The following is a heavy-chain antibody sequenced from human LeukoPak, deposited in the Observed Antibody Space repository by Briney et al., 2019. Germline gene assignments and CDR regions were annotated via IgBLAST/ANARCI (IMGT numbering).Heavy chain of an antibody. Sequence: ASVKVSCKASGYSFTAQYMHWSRQAPGQGLEWMGWINPNNGDTKYAQTFLGRVIMTRDTSTTTAYMELSSLRSDDTAVYFCASYPRSVDTPPFDYWGQGTLVTVSS. J-gene: IGHJ4*02. CDR1: GYSFTAQY. CDR2: INPNNGDT. D-gene: IGHD3-16*02. V-gene: IGHV1-2*02. CDR3: ASYPRSVDTPPFDY.